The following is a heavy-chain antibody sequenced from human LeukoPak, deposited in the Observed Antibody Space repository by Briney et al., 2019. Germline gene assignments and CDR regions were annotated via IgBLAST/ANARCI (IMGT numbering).Heavy chain of an antibody. CDR2: TNPNSGNT. CDR1: GYTFTSYD. Sequence: GASVKVSCRASGYTFTSYDINWVRQATGQGLEWMGWTNPNSGNTGYAQKFQGRVTITRNTSISTAYMELSSLRSEDTAVYYCARGLQLPYYYYYYMDVWGKGTTVTVSS. J-gene: IGHJ6*03. D-gene: IGHD2-2*01. CDR3: ARGLQLPYYYYYYMDV. V-gene: IGHV1-8*03.